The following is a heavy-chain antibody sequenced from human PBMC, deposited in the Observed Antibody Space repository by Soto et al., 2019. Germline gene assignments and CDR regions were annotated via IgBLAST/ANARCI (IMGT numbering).Heavy chain of an antibody. CDR1: GFTFSNYW. J-gene: IGHJ4*02. CDR2: INQNGGAM. Sequence: PGGSLRLSCAASGFTFSNYWMTWVRQAPGKGLEWVASINQNGGAMHYVDSVKGRFTVSRDNAKNSPYLQVNSLRAEDTAVFYCARVWNDGRFDYWGQGTLVTVSS. V-gene: IGHV3-7*01. D-gene: IGHD1-1*01. CDR3: ARVWNDGRFDY.